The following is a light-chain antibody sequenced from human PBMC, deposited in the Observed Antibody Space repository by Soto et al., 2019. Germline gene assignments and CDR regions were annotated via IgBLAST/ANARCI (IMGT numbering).Light chain of an antibody. CDR3: QHYGTSPST. J-gene: IGKJ1*01. CDR1: QSVTST. V-gene: IGKV3-20*01. CDR2: SAS. Sequence: EIVMTQSPATVSVSPGARATLSCRASQSVTSTLAWYQQKPGQAPRLLIYSASTRATGIPDRFSGSGSGTDFTLTISRLEPEDFAVYYCQHYGTSPSTFGRGTKVDI.